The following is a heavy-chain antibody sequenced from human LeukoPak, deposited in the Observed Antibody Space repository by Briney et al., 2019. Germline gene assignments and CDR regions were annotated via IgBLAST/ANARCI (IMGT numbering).Heavy chain of an antibody. Sequence: GGSLRLSCAASGFTFSSYSMNWVRQAPGKGLEWVSSISSSSSYIYYADSVKGRFTISRDNSKNTLYLQMNSLRAEDTAVYYCAKDRAPGYSYGHDYWGQGTLVTVSS. CDR1: GFTFSSYS. V-gene: IGHV3-21*04. J-gene: IGHJ4*02. CDR2: ISSSSSYI. CDR3: AKDRAPGYSYGHDY. D-gene: IGHD5-18*01.